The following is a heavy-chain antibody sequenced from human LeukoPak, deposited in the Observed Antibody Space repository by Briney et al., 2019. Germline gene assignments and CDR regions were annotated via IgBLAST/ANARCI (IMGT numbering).Heavy chain of an antibody. CDR2: ISAYNGNT. J-gene: IGHJ4*02. D-gene: IGHD1-26*01. Sequence: ASVKVSCKASGYTFTSYGISWVRQAPGQGREWMGWISAYNGNTNYAQKLQGRVTMTKDTSTTTAYMELRSLRSDDTAIYYCARDATRSVIVGAADGFDYWGQGTLVTVSS. CDR3: ARDATRSVIVGAADGFDY. CDR1: GYTFTSYG. V-gene: IGHV1-18*01.